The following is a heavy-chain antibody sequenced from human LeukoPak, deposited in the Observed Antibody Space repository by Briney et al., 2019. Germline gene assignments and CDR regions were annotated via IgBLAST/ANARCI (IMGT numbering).Heavy chain of an antibody. J-gene: IGHJ4*02. CDR1: GFTFSTFA. CDR3: AKSHHVTAIDY. Sequence: GGSLRLSCAASGFTFSTFAMIWVRQAPGKGLEWVSAISGSGGSTYYADSVKGRFTISRDNSKNTLYLQMNSLRAEDTAVYYCAKSHHVTAIDYWGQGTLVTVSS. CDR2: ISGSGGST. V-gene: IGHV3-23*01. D-gene: IGHD2-21*02.